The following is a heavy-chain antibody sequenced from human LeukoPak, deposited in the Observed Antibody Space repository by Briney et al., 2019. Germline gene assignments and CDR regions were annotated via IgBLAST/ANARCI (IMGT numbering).Heavy chain of an antibody. V-gene: IGHV4-39*07. D-gene: IGHD5-24*01. Sequence: SETLSLTCTVSGDSISGSSYYWGWIRQPPGKGLEWIGNLDYGGSTYYNPSLKSRVSISVDTSNNQFSLKVSSVTAADTAVYYCASADGSKTDYWGRGTLVTVSS. J-gene: IGHJ4*02. CDR1: GDSISGSSYY. CDR3: ASADGSKTDY. CDR2: LDYGGST.